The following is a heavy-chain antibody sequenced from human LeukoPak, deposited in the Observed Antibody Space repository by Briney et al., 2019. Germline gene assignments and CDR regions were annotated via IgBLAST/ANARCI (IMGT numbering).Heavy chain of an antibody. V-gene: IGHV4-59*01. J-gene: IGHJ4*02. CDR1: GDSISIYY. Sequence: ASETLSLTCTVSGDSISIYYWSWIRQPPGKGLEWIGYIYNSGNTNYNPSLKSRVTISLDTSKNQFSLKLTSVTAADTAVYYCARDRELGYWGQGTLVTVSS. CDR2: IYNSGNT. CDR3: ARDRELGY. D-gene: IGHD3-10*01.